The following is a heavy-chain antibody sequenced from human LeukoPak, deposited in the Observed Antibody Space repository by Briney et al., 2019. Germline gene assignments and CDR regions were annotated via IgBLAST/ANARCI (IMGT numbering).Heavy chain of an antibody. CDR2: ISGSGGST. D-gene: IGHD3-10*01. V-gene: IGHV3-23*01. CDR3: AKDPFMVRGVINSFDH. J-gene: IGHJ4*02. Sequence: GGSLRLSCAASGFTFSSYAMSWVRQAPGKGLEWVSAISGSGGSTYYADSVEGRFTISRDNSKNTLYLQMNSLRAEDTAVYYCAKDPFMVRGVINSFDHWGQGTLVTVSS. CDR1: GFTFSSYA.